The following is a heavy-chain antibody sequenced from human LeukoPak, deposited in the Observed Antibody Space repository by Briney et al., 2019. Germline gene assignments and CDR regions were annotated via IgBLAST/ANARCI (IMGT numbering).Heavy chain of an antibody. D-gene: IGHD3-10*01. CDR1: GGSLSSSSYY. CDR3: ARYITMVRGVIHNWFDP. Sequence: SETLSLTCTVSGGSLSSSSYYWGWIRQPPGKGLEWIGSIYSSGSTYYNPSLNSQVTISVDTSKNQFSLKLSSVTAADTAVYYCARYITMVRGVIHNWFDPWGQGTLVTVSS. V-gene: IGHV4-39*01. CDR2: IYSSGST. J-gene: IGHJ5*02.